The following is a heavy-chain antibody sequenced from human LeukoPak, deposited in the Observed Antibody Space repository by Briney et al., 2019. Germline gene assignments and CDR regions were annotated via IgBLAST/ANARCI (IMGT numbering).Heavy chain of an antibody. D-gene: IGHD2-2*01. CDR1: GGSISSYY. CDR3: AREGVVPAATSYYFDY. V-gene: IGHV4-4*07. Sequence: SETLSLTCTVSGGSISSYYWSWIRQPAGKGLEWIGRIYTSGSTNYNPSLKSRVTVSVDTSKNQFSLKLSSVTAADTAVYYCAREGVVPAATSYYFDYWGQGTLVTVSS. CDR2: IYTSGST. J-gene: IGHJ4*02.